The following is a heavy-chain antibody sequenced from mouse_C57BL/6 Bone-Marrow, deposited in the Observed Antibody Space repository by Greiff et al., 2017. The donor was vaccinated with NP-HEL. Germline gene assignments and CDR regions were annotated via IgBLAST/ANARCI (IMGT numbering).Heavy chain of an antibody. J-gene: IGHJ2*01. D-gene: IGHD2-3*01. V-gene: IGHV5-4*01. CDR3: ARADGYYEIWGY. CDR2: ISDGGSYT. Sequence: EVQRVESGGGLVKPGGSLKLSCAASGFTFSSYAMSWVRQTPEKRLEWVATISDGGSYTYYPDNVKGRFTISRDNAKNNLYLQMSHLKSEDTAMYYCARADGYYEIWGYWGQGTTLTVSS. CDR1: GFTFSSYA.